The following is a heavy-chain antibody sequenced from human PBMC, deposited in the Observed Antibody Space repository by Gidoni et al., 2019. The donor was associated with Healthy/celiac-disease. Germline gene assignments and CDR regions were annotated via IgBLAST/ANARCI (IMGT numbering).Heavy chain of an antibody. CDR3: ARPVSDPNYYCYYGMDV. CDR2: LYPGDTNT. J-gene: IGHJ6*02. CDR1: GYSFTSYW. V-gene: IGHV5-51*03. Sequence: EVQLVQSGAEVKKPGAFLKISCKGSGYSFTSYWIGWVRQMPGKGLAWMGILYPGDTNTRYGPSYQGQVTISANKTISTAYQQWSSRKASDTAKYCWARPVSDPNYYCYYGMDVWGQGTTVTVSS.